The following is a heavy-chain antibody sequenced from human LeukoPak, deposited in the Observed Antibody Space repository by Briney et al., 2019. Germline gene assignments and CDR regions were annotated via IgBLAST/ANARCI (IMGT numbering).Heavy chain of an antibody. J-gene: IGHJ4*02. CDR2: IKQDGSEK. D-gene: IGHD2-15*01. Sequence: TGGSLRLSCAASGFTFSSYWMSWVRQAPGKGLEWVANIKQDGSEKYYVDSVKGRFTISRDNAKNSLYLQMNSLRAEDTALYYCARAPKIGVVVVARYFDYWGQGTLVTVSS. CDR3: ARAPKIGVVVVARYFDY. CDR1: GFTFSSYW. V-gene: IGHV3-7*03.